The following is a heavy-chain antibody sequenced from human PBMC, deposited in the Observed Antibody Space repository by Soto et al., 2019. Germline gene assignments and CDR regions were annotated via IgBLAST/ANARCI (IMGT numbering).Heavy chain of an antibody. CDR1: GFPFSSYA. D-gene: IGHD4-17*01. CDR2: VSGSGVVT. CDR3: AKSKPTVADDTFDI. Sequence: GGSLRLSCAASGFPFSSYAMNWVRTAPGKGLEWVSSVSGSGVVTYYGNSVKGRFTISRDNSKSTVYLQMNSLRAEDTALYYCAKSKPTVADDTFDIWGQGTMVTVSS. V-gene: IGHV3-23*01. J-gene: IGHJ3*02.